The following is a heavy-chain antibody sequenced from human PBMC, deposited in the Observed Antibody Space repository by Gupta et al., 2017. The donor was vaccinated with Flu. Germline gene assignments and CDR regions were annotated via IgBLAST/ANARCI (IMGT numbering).Heavy chain of an antibody. V-gene: IGHV4-31*03. D-gene: IGHD3-22*01. J-gene: IGHJ4*02. CDR2: IYYRGST. CDR3: AAHSSGYRFFKY. Sequence: QVQLQESGPGLAKSSQTLSLPCTVSGASTSSGGFYWSWIRQSPGKGLEWIGHIYYRGSTHYNPSLRSRIGISIDTSKNQFSLQLSSVTAADTAVYYCAAHSSGYRFFKYWGQGTLVPVSS. CDR1: GASTSSGGFY.